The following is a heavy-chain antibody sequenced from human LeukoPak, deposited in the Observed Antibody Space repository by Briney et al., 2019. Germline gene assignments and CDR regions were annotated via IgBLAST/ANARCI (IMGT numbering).Heavy chain of an antibody. Sequence: ASVKVSCKVSGYSLTEFSMHWVRQAPGNGLEWMGGFDPEDGETIYAQKFQGRVTLTEDTSTDTTYMELSSLRSEDTAVYYCATETNNNWNDRVDYWGQGTLVTVSS. J-gene: IGHJ4*02. CDR3: ATETNNNWNDRVDY. D-gene: IGHD1-20*01. V-gene: IGHV1-24*01. CDR1: GYSLTEFS. CDR2: FDPEDGET.